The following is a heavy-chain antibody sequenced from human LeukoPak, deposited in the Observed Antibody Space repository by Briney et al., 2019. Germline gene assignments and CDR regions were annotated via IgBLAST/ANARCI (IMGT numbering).Heavy chain of an antibody. V-gene: IGHV3-23*01. J-gene: IGHJ3*02. D-gene: IGHD4-23*01. CDR2: ITGSGGST. CDR3: ARDLEIQSPYGGNSVAFDI. CDR1: GFIFSSYA. Sequence: GGSLRLSCAASGFIFSSYAMSWVRQAPGKGLEWVSAITGSGGSTYYADSVKGRFTITRDNSKNTLYLQMNSLRAEDTAVYYCARDLEIQSPYGGNSVAFDIWGQGTMVTVSS.